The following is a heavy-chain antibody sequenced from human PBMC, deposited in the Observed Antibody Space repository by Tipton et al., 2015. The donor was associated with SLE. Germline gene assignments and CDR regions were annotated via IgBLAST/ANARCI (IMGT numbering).Heavy chain of an antibody. Sequence: TLSLTCAVYGGSFSGYYWSWIRQPPGKGLEWIGEINHSGYTNYNPSLKSRVTISVDTSKNQFSLKLSSVTAADTAVYYCASSYDSSGYYPIDAFDIWGQGTMVTVSS. CDR1: GGSFSGYY. CDR3: ASSYDSSGYYPIDAFDI. V-gene: IGHV4-34*01. J-gene: IGHJ3*02. D-gene: IGHD3-22*01. CDR2: INHSGYT.